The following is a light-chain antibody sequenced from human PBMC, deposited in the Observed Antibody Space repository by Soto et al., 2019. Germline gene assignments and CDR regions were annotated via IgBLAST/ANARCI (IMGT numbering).Light chain of an antibody. Sequence: SYELTQPPSVSVAPGKTARITCGGNNIGSKSVHWYQQKPGQAPVLVIYYDSDRPSGIPERFSGSNSGNTATLTISRVEAGDEADYYCQVWDSSSDHPFVVFGGGTKFTVL. V-gene: IGLV3-21*04. CDR1: NIGSKS. CDR3: QVWDSSSDHPFVV. J-gene: IGLJ2*01. CDR2: YDS.